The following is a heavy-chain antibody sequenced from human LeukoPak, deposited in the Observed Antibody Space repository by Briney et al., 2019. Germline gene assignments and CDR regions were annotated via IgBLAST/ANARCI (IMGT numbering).Heavy chain of an antibody. CDR3: ARLYVNYYYYGMDV. D-gene: IGHD5/OR15-5a*01. Sequence: TLSLTCTVSGGSISSSSYYWGWIRQPPGKALEWLARIDWDDDKYYSTSLKTRLTISKDTSKNQVVLTMTNMDPVDTATYYCARLYVNYYYYGMDVWGQGTTVTVSS. CDR2: IDWDDDK. J-gene: IGHJ6*02. V-gene: IGHV2-70*11. CDR1: GGSISSSSYY.